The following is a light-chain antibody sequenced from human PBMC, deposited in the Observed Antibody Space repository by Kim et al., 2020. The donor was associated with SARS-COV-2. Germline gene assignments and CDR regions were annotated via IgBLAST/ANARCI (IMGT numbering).Light chain of an antibody. CDR3: SSYTATNTLV. J-gene: IGLJ1*01. CDR1: TNDVGANDY. Sequence: QSITISCTGTTNDVGANDYVSWYQHHPDTAPKLLIFEVNHRPSGVSSRFSGSKSGNTASLTISDLQHADEADYHCSSYTATNTLVFGTGTKVTVL. CDR2: EVN. V-gene: IGLV2-14*01.